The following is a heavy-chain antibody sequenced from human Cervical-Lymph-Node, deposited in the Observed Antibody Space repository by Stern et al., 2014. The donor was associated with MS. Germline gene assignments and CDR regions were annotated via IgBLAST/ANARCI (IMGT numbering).Heavy chain of an antibody. CDR1: GGTFSSYT. CDR3: ARESTGDAFDI. D-gene: IGHD3-10*01. Sequence: VQLVQSGAEVKKPGSSVKVSCKASGGTFSSYTITWVRQAPGQGLEWMGRIIASVGIADYAQKFQGRVTITADKSTSTAYMELSSLRSEDTAVYYCARESTGDAFDIWGQGTMVTVSS. CDR2: IIASVGIA. V-gene: IGHV1-69*09. J-gene: IGHJ3*02.